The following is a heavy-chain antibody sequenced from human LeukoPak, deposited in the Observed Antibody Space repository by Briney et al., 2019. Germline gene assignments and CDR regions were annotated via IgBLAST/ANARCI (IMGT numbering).Heavy chain of an antibody. CDR2: IRDSGAST. V-gene: IGHV3-23*01. CDR3: TRNYY. CDR1: GFTFLTYA. J-gene: IGHJ4*02. Sequence: PGGSLRLSCAASGFTFLTYAMSWVRQAPGKGLQWVSVIRDSGASTYYADSVKGRFTISRDNSKNTLYLQMNSLRAEDTAVYYCTRNYYWGQGTLVTVSS.